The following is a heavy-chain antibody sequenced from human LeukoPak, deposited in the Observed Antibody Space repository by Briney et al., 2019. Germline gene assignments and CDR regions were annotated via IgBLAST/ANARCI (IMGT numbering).Heavy chain of an antibody. J-gene: IGHJ6*03. CDR1: GGSISSNY. Sequence: SETLSLTCSVSGGSISSNYWSWIRQPPGKGLEWIGYIYYSGSTNYNPSLKSRVTISVDTSKNQFSLKLSSVTAADTAVYYCARTTYYDFWSGYSKYYYYMDVWGKGTTVTVSS. CDR3: ARTTYYDFWSGYSKYYYYMDV. D-gene: IGHD3-3*01. CDR2: IYYSGST. V-gene: IGHV4-59*01.